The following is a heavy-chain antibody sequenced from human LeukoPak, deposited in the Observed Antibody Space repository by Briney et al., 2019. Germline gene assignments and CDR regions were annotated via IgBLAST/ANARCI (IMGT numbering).Heavy chain of an antibody. CDR2: IYYSGST. V-gene: IGHV4-39*02. Sequence: SETLSLTCTVSGGSVSSSNYYWGWIRQAPGKDLEWIGSIYYSGSTYYNPSLKSRVTISVDTPKNHFSLKLHSVTAADTAVYYCARMGQGVRAYFDYWGQGTLVTVSS. J-gene: IGHJ4*02. CDR3: ARMGQGVRAYFDY. CDR1: GGSVSSSNYY. D-gene: IGHD1-26*01.